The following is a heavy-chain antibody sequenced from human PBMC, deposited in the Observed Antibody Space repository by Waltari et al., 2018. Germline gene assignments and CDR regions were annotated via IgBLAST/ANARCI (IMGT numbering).Heavy chain of an antibody. CDR1: GGSISIRRYY. CDR2: IYYSGST. V-gene: IGHV4-39*01. Sequence: QLQLQASGPGPVKPSATLSLTCHVSGGSISIRRYYWGWSRQPPGKGLEWIGSIYYSGSTYYNPSLKSRVTISVDTSKNQFSLKLSSVTAADTAVYYCARRLQQLVRRYFDYWGQGTLVTVSS. J-gene: IGHJ4*02. CDR3: ARRLQQLVRRYFDY. D-gene: IGHD6-13*01.